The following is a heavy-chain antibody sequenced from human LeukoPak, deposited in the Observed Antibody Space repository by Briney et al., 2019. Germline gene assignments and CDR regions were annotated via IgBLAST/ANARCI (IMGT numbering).Heavy chain of an antibody. CDR2: INAGNGNT. CDR1: GYTFTSYA. CDR3: AREGRGGSSWYGYYYYYMDV. Sequence: ASVKVSCKASGYTFTSYAMHWVRQAPGQRLGWMGWINAGNGNTKYSQEFQGRVTITRDTSASTAYMELSSLRSEDMAVYYCAREGRGGSSWYGYYYYYMDVWGKGTTVTVSS. J-gene: IGHJ6*03. V-gene: IGHV1-3*03. D-gene: IGHD6-13*01.